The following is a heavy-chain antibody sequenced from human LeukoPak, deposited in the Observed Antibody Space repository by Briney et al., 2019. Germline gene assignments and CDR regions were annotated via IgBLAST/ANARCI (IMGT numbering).Heavy chain of an antibody. J-gene: IGHJ4*02. CDR3: AGGQVVVRWAYYFDY. CDR1: GGSISSYY. Sequence: PSETLSPTCTVSGGSISSYYWSWIRQPPGKGLEWIGYIYYSGSTNYNPSLKSRVTISVDTSKNQFSLKLSSVTAADTAVYYCAGGQVVVRWAYYFDYWGQGTLVTVSS. CDR2: IYYSGST. V-gene: IGHV4-59*01. D-gene: IGHD3-22*01.